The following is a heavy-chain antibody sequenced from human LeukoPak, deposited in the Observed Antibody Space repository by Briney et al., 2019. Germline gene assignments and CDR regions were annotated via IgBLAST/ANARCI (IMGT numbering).Heavy chain of an antibody. CDR1: GFTFTNAG. CDR2: ISHDGTNK. J-gene: IGHJ4*02. CDR3: ASEDVDTGDF. Sequence: GGSLRLSCAASGFTFTNAGIHWVRLAAGKGLEWVSFISHDGTNKYCSDSVDGRFTVSKLNSQNTVFLQMTDLRPDDTATYYCASEDVDTGDFWGQGTLVTVSS. D-gene: IGHD5-18*01. V-gene: IGHV3-30*01.